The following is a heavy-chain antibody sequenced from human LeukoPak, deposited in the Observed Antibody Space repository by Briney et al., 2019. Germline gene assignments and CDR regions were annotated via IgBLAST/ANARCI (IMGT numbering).Heavy chain of an antibody. V-gene: IGHV3-23*01. CDR3: AKDPYGTRYFDY. CDR2: LSGSGGDT. Sequence: GGSLRLSCAASGFTFSKYAMSWVRQAPGKGLEWVSSLSGSGGDTYYAESVKGRFTISRDNSKNTVYLEMNSLRAEDTAAYYCAKDPYGTRYFDYWGQGTLVTVSS. D-gene: IGHD2-2*01. CDR1: GFTFSKYA. J-gene: IGHJ4*02.